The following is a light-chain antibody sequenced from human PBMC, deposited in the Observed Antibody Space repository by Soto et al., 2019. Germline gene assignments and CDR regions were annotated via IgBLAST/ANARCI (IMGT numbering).Light chain of an antibody. CDR1: QSLVYSDGNTY. CDR2: KVS. V-gene: IGKV2-30*01. Sequence: DVVMTQSPLSLPVTLGQPASISCRSSQSLVYSDGNTYLNWFQQRPGQSPRRLIYKVSIRASGVPERVSGSGSGTDFTLKISRVEAEAVGVYYCLQGTLWPWTFGQGTKGDIK. CDR3: LQGTLWPWT. J-gene: IGKJ1*01.